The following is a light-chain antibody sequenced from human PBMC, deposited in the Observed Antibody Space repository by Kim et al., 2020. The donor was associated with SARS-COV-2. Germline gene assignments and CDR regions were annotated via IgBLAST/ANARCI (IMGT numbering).Light chain of an antibody. CDR2: RAS. Sequence: DIQMTQSPSTLSASVGETITITCRASEEMYDWLAWYQQKPGIAPRVLIFRASNLETGVPSRFSASGTGTEFTLTISRLQPEDFAPSHFQQHKRLWSFGQGTKVDIK. J-gene: IGKJ1*01. CDR3: QQHKRLWS. V-gene: IGKV1-5*03. CDR1: EEMYDW.